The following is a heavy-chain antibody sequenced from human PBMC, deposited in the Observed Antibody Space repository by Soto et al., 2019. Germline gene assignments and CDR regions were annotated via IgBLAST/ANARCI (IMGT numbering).Heavy chain of an antibody. J-gene: IGHJ6*02. Sequence: QAHLQESGPGLVKPSQTLSLTCTVSGGSISSGYYYWSWIRQHPGKGLEWIGYIYYNGSTYYNPSLKSRLTISVDTSKTQFSLKLSAVTAADTAVYYCARIPPRHNYDWDFYYGSDVWGHGTTVIVSS. V-gene: IGHV4-31*03. CDR1: GGSISSGYYY. D-gene: IGHD5-12*01. CDR3: ARIPPRHNYDWDFYYGSDV. CDR2: IYYNGST.